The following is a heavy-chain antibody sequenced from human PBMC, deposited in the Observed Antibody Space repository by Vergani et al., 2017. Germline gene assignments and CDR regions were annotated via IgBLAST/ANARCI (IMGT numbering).Heavy chain of an antibody. Sequence: QVQLVESGGGVVQPGGSLRLSCAASGFTFSSYGMHWVRQAPGKGLEWVAFIRFDGSNTYYADSLKGRFTISRDNSQNSLYLQMNSLRAEDTAVYYCAKTLLTFSRASGDHYYYYGMDVWGQXP. CDR3: AKTLLTFSRASGDHYYYYGMDV. D-gene: IGHD2-2*01. V-gene: IGHV3-30*02. J-gene: IGHJ6*02. CDR1: GFTFSSYG. CDR2: IRFDGSNT.